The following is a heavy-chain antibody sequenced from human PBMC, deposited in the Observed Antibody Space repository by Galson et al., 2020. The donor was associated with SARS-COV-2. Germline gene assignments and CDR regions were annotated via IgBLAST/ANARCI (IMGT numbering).Heavy chain of an antibody. Sequence: SVKVSCKASGGTFSSYAISWVRQAPGQGLEWMGGIIPIFGTANYAQKFQGRVTITADESTSTAYMELSSLRSEDTAVYYCARDLGTLGYFSSTSCRNYYYGMDVWGQGTTVTVSS. CDR2: IIPIFGTA. CDR3: ARDLGTLGYFSSTSCRNYYYGMDV. V-gene: IGHV1-69*13. D-gene: IGHD2-2*01. CDR1: GGTFSSYA. J-gene: IGHJ6*02.